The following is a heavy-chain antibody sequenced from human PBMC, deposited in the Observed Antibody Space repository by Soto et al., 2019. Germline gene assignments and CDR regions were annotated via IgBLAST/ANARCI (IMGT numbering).Heavy chain of an antibody. CDR3: ARVGTDGDYEDY. D-gene: IGHD4-17*01. Sequence: EVHLLESGGGLEQPGGSQRLSCAASGFTFSSYAMSWVRQAPGKGLEWVSNISSSGGSTYYADSVKGRFTISRDNSKNTLYLQMNSLRAEDTAVYYCARVGTDGDYEDYWGQGTLVTVSS. CDR1: GFTFSSYA. CDR2: ISSSGGST. V-gene: IGHV3-23*01. J-gene: IGHJ4*02.